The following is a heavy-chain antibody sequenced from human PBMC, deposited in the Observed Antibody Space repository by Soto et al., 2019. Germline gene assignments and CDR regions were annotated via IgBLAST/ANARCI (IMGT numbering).Heavy chain of an antibody. J-gene: IGHJ4*02. CDR2: IYYSGST. V-gene: IGHV4-59*01. CDR1: GGSISSYY. CDR3: ASAPGIADYDY. D-gene: IGHD6-13*01. Sequence: PSETLSLTCTVSGGSISSYYWSWIRQPPGKGLEWIGYIYYSGSTNYNPSLKSRVTISVDTSKNQFSLKLSSVTAADTAVYYCASAPGIADYDYWGQGTLVTVSS.